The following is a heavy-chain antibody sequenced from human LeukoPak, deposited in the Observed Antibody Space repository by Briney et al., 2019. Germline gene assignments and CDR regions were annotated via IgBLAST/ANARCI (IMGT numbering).Heavy chain of an antibody. D-gene: IGHD3-10*01. CDR3: ARDRRYYYAFMDV. V-gene: IGHV3-7*01. Sequence: PGGSLRLSWAASGFTFSIYWMSWVRQAPGKGLEWVANIKQDGSEKYYVDSVKGRFTISRDNAKNSLYLQMNSLRAEDTAVYYCARDRRYYYAFMDVWGKGTTVTVSS. J-gene: IGHJ6*03. CDR2: IKQDGSEK. CDR1: GFTFSIYW.